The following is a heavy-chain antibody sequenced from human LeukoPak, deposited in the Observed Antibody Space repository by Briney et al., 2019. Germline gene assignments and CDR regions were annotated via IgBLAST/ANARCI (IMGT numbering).Heavy chain of an antibody. V-gene: IGHV3-21*01. J-gene: IGHJ3*01. D-gene: IGHD7-27*01. CDR1: GFTFSDYS. CDR3: AKEFSATPRAAAQTGDAFDV. Sequence: GGSLRLSCAASGFTFSDYSMNWVRQAPGKGLEWVSSISSSSIYIYYADSVKGHFTISRDSSKNTLDLQMNSLRPEDTAVYYCAKEFSATPRAAAQTGDAFDVWGQGTMVTVSS. CDR2: ISSSSIYI.